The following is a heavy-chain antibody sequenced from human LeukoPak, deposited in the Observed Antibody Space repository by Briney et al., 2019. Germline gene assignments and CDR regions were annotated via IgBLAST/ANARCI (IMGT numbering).Heavy chain of an antibody. V-gene: IGHV3-30*03. CDR3: ARGSGYSYAFTGRERTKSRLDY. Sequence: PGGSLRLSRAASGFTFSSYGMHWVRQAPGRGLEWLAVISYDGSNKYYVDSVKGRFTISRDNSKNTLYLQMNSLRAEDTAVYYCARGSGYSYAFTGRERTKSRLDYWGQGTLVTVSS. CDR1: GFTFSSYG. J-gene: IGHJ4*02. D-gene: IGHD5-18*01. CDR2: ISYDGSNK.